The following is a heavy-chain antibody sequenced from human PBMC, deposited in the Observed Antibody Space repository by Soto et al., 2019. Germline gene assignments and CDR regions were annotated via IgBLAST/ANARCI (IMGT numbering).Heavy chain of an antibody. CDR1: GFTFSSYS. J-gene: IGHJ5*02. V-gene: IGHV3-21*04. CDR3: AKGSFLIGASQNFFDP. CDR2: ISTSSSYI. Sequence: GSLRLSCAASGFTFSSYSMNWVRQAPGKGLEWVSSISTSSSYIDYADSVQGRFYTTRDNSKNTLYLHMNGLRADDTALYYCAKGSFLIGASQNFFDPWGQGTLVTVSS. D-gene: IGHD3-10*01.